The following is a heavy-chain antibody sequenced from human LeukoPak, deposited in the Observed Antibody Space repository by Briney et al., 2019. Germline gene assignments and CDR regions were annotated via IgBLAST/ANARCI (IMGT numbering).Heavy chain of an antibody. J-gene: IGHJ4*02. Sequence: GGSLRLSCAASGFSFSNYWMSWVRQAPGRGLEWVANINQDGSEKYYSDSVKGRFTISRDNAKNLLYLQMSSLRAEDTAVYYCAERGHWGQGTLVTVSS. CDR3: AERGH. CDR1: GFSFSNYW. V-gene: IGHV3-7*01. CDR2: INQDGSEK. D-gene: IGHD3-16*01.